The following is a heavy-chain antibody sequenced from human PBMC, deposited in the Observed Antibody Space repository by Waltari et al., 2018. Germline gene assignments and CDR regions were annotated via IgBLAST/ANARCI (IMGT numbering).Heavy chain of an antibody. J-gene: IGHJ6*02. V-gene: IGHV3-21*01. CDR3: ARDGSEYSSSWYGYYYYGMDV. CDR2: ISSSSSYI. D-gene: IGHD6-13*01. Sequence: EVQLVESGGGLVKPGGSLRLSCAASGFTFSSYSMHWVRQAPGKGLEWVSSISSSSSYIDYGDYVKGRFTISRDNAKNSLYLQMNSLRAEDTAVYYCARDGSEYSSSWYGYYYYGMDVWGQGTTVTVSS. CDR1: GFTFSSYS.